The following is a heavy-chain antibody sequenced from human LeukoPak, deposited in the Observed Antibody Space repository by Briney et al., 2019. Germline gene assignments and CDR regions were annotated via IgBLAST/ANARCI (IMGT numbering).Heavy chain of an antibody. D-gene: IGHD3-10*01. V-gene: IGHV3-21*01. CDR1: GFTFSSYS. CDR2: IRSSSSYI. CDR3: ARVFSGSYYFDY. Sequence: PGGSLRLSCAASGFTFSSYSMNWVRQAPGKGLEWVSSIRSSSSYIYYADSVKGRFTISRDNAKNSLYLQMNSLRAEDTAVYYCARVFSGSYYFDYWGQGTLVTVSS. J-gene: IGHJ4*02.